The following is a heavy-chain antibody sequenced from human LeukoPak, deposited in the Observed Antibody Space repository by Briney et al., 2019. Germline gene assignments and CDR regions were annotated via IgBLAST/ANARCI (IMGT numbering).Heavy chain of an antibody. CDR3: ARVPLYDILTGYYDYYFDY. CDR2: ISAYNGNT. D-gene: IGHD3-9*01. Sequence: ASVKVSCKAYGNTFTNNGISWVRQAPGQGLEWMGWISAYNGNTNYAQKLQGRVTMTTDTSTSTAYMELRSLRSDDTAVYYCARVPLYDILTGYYDYYFDYWGQGTLVTVSS. CDR1: GNTFTNNG. V-gene: IGHV1-18*01. J-gene: IGHJ4*02.